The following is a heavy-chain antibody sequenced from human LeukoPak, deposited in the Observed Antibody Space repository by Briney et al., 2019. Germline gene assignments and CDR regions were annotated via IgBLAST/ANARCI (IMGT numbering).Heavy chain of an antibody. CDR2: INPNSGGT. CDR3: TKEGVESY. Sequence: ASVKVSCKASGYTFTGYNMHWVRQAPGQGLEWMGWINPNSGGTNYAQKFQGRFTMTRDTSINTANVELGRLNSGDTAVYYCTKEGVESYWGQGTLVTVSS. V-gene: IGHV1-2*02. J-gene: IGHJ4*02. CDR1: GYTFTGYN.